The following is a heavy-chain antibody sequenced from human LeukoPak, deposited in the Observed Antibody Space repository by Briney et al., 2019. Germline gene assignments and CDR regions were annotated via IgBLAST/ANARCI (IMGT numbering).Heavy chain of an antibody. Sequence: SETLSLTCTVSGGSISSSSYYWGWIRQPPGKGLEWIGSIYYSGTTYYNPSLKSRVTISVDTSKNQFSLNLSSVTAADTAVYYCARGEVWSGYSWGYMDVWGKGTTVTVSS. V-gene: IGHV4-39*07. CDR2: IYYSGTT. J-gene: IGHJ6*03. D-gene: IGHD3-3*01. CDR3: ARGEVWSGYSWGYMDV. CDR1: GGSISSSSYY.